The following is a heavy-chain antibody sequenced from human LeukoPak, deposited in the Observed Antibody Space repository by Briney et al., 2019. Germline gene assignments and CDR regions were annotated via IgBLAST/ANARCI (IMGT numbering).Heavy chain of an antibody. Sequence: SETLSLTCTVSGGSISSYYWSWIRQPPGKGLEWIGEINHSGSTNYNPSLKSRVTISVDTSKNQFSLTLSSVTAADTAVYYCARRYGGNYYGSGRYYWYFDLWGRGTLVTVSS. CDR3: ARRYGGNYYGSGRYYWYFDL. CDR2: INHSGST. D-gene: IGHD3-10*01. J-gene: IGHJ2*01. V-gene: IGHV4-34*01. CDR1: GGSISSYY.